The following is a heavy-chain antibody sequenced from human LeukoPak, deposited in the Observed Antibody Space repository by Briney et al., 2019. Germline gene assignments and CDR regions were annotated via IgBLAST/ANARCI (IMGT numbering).Heavy chain of an antibody. V-gene: IGHV3-21*01. D-gene: IGHD6-19*01. J-gene: IGHJ1*01. CDR3: ARKGSSPYSSGWYRGSRAEYFQH. CDR2: ISISSNYI. Sequence: GGSLRLSCAASGFTFSRYSMNWVRQAPGKGLEWVSSISISSNYIYYADSVKGRFTISRDNAKNSLYLQVNSLRAEDTAVYYCARKGSSPYSSGWYRGSRAEYFQHWGQGTLVTVSS. CDR1: GFTFSRYS.